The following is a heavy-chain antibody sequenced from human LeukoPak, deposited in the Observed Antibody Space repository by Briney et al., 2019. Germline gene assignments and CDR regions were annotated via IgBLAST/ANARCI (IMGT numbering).Heavy chain of an antibody. CDR2: IYYRGDI. Sequence: SETLSLTCSVSDGFIRTYYWSWIRQSPGQGLEWIGNIYYRGDINYNPSLKSRVIISIDTSKNQFSLKVTSLTAADTAVYYCATNKDWAEADWGQGTLVIVSS. CDR1: DGFIRTYY. D-gene: IGHD3/OR15-3a*01. CDR3: ATNKDWAEAD. J-gene: IGHJ4*02. V-gene: IGHV4-59*03.